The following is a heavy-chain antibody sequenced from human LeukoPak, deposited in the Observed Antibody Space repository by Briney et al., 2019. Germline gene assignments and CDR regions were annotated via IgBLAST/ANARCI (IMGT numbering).Heavy chain of an antibody. CDR3: ARGRHLYSYAYDYYMDV. CDR2: IKTDGSQI. Sequence: GGSLRLSCVASGFTFSSYWMTWVRQAPGKGLEWVANIKTDGSQIYYVDSVKGRFTISRDNAKNSLYLQMNSLRAEDTAVYYCARGRHLYSYAYDYYMDVWGKGTTVTISS. CDR1: GFTFSSYW. V-gene: IGHV3-7*01. D-gene: IGHD5-18*01. J-gene: IGHJ6*03.